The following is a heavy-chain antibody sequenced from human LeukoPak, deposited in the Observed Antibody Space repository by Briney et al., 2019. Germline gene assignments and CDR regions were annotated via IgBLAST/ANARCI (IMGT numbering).Heavy chain of an antibody. D-gene: IGHD6-25*01. Sequence: ASVKVSCKASGYTFTGYYMHWVRQAPGQGLEWMGWINPNSGGTNYAQKFQGRVTMTRDTSISTAYMELSRLRSDDTAVYYCARTRAGYRLRRLWMDVWGKGTTVTISS. V-gene: IGHV1-2*02. CDR3: ARTRAGYRLRRLWMDV. CDR2: INPNSGGT. J-gene: IGHJ6*04. CDR1: GYTFTGYY.